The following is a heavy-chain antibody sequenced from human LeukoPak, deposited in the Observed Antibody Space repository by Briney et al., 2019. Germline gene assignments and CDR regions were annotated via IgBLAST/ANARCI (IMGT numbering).Heavy chain of an antibody. J-gene: IGHJ5*02. D-gene: IGHD1-26*01. V-gene: IGHV4-38-2*02. CDR3: ASGSAFDP. Sequence: SETLSLTCTVSGYSISSGYYWGWIRQPPGKGLEWIGSIYHSGSTYYNPSLKSRVTISVDTSKNQFSLKLSSVTAADTAVYYCASGSAFDPWGQGTLVAVSS. CDR1: GYSISSGYY. CDR2: IYHSGST.